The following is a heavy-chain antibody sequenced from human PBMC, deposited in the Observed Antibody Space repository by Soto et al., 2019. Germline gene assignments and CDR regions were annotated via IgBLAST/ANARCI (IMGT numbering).Heavy chain of an antibody. CDR2: IYWDDDK. CDR1: GFSLSTSGVG. Sequence: QITLKESGPTLVKPTQTLTLTCTFSGFSLSTSGVGVGWIRQPPGKALEWLALIYWDDDKRYSTSLKSRLTITKDTSKNHVVLTMTNMDPVDTATYYCALSRITIFKDKYYFDYWGQGTLVTVSS. V-gene: IGHV2-5*02. J-gene: IGHJ4*02. CDR3: ALSRITIFKDKYYFDY. D-gene: IGHD3-9*01.